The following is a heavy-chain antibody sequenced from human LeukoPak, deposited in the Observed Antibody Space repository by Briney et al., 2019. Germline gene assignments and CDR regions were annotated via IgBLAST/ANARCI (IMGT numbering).Heavy chain of an antibody. CDR3: ARGPQWRGDYYYMDV. D-gene: IGHD6-19*01. Sequence: GASVKVSCKASGYTFTSYDINWVRQATGQGLEWMGWMNPNSGSTGYAQKFQGRVTMTMNTSITTAYMELSSLRSEDTAVYYCARGPQWRGDYYYMDVWGRGTTVTVSS. CDR2: MNPNSGST. CDR1: GYTFTSYD. V-gene: IGHV1-8*02. J-gene: IGHJ6*03.